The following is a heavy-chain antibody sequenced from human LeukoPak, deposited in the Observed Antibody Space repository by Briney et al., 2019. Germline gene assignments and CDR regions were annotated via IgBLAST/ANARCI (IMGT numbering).Heavy chain of an antibody. CDR2: IYTSGST. V-gene: IGHV4-4*07. D-gene: IGHD5-24*01. CDR1: GGSFSGYY. Sequence: SETLSLTCAVYGGSFSGYYWSWIRQPAGKGLEWIGRIYTSGSTSYNPSLKSRVSMSVDTSKNQFSLKLSSVTAADTAVYYCARDEGWLQQDYWGQGTLVTVSS. CDR3: ARDEGWLQQDY. J-gene: IGHJ4*02.